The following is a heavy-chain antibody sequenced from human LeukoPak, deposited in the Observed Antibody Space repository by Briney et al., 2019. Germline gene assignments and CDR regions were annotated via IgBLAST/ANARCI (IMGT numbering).Heavy chain of an antibody. CDR2: IYQSGGS. Sequence: SETLSLTCTVSGGSISSGGHFWTWIRQPPGKGLEWIGYIYQSGGSFYNPSLKSRVTISVDKSKNQFSLKLSSVTAADTAVYYCAACMVRGPFDPWGQGTLVTVSS. J-gene: IGHJ5*02. D-gene: IGHD3-10*01. V-gene: IGHV4-30-2*01. CDR3: AACMVRGPFDP. CDR1: GGSISSGGHF.